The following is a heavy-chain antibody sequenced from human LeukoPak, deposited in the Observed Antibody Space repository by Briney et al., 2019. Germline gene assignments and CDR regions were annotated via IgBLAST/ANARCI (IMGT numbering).Heavy chain of an antibody. D-gene: IGHD4-17*01. Sequence: GGTLRLSCAASGFTFSSNWLSWVRQGPGQGLEWMANIKKDGSEKYDVYSVKGRFTISRDNAKNSLYLQMTSLRAEDRAVYYCAARHRTYDGDLFDYWGQGTLGTVSS. CDR3: AARHRTYDGDLFDY. V-gene: IGHV3-7*01. J-gene: IGHJ4*02. CDR1: GFTFSSNW. CDR2: IKKDGSEK.